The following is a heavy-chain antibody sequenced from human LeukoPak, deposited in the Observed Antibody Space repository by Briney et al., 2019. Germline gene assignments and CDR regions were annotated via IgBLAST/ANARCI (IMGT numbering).Heavy chain of an antibody. D-gene: IGHD5-12*01. J-gene: IGHJ4*02. V-gene: IGHV1-46*01. CDR1: GYTFTGYY. CDR2: INPSGGST. Sequence: GASVKVSCKASGYTFTGYYMHWWRKAPGQGLEWMGIINPSGGSTSYAQKFQGRVTMTRDMSTSTVYMELSSLRSEDTAVYYCARSGYSGYQYDYWGQGTLVTVSS. CDR3: ARSGYSGYQYDY.